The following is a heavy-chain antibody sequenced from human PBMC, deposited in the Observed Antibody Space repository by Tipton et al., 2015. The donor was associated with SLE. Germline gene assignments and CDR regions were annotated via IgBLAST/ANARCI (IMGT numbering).Heavy chain of an antibody. CDR3: ARDGLREGMNV. CDR1: GGSISSFY. Sequence: TLSLTCTVSGGSISSFYWSWIRQPPGKGLEWIGYIYYSGSTNYNPSLKSRVTISVDTSNNQFSLKLSSVTAADTAVYYCARDGLREGMNVWGQGTTVTVSS. CDR2: IYYSGST. D-gene: IGHD2-15*01. V-gene: IGHV4-59*01. J-gene: IGHJ6*02.